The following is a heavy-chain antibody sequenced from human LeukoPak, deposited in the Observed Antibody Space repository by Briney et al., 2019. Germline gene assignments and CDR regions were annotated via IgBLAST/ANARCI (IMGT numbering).Heavy chain of an antibody. D-gene: IGHD1-1*01. V-gene: IGHV3-7*01. CDR1: GFTFSDFW. J-gene: IGHJ4*02. Sequence: GGSLRLSCAASGFTFSDFWMSWVRQAPGKGLECVASTNEAGGDKYYVDSVKGRFAISRDNSKNSLSLQMNSLTAEDTAIYYCAIATTGRGAFGSWGQGTLVSVSS. CDR2: TNEAGGDK. CDR3: AIATTGRGAFGS.